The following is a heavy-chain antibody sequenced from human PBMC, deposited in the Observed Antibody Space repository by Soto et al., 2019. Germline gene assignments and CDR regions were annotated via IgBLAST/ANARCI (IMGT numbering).Heavy chain of an antibody. CDR1: GYTFTSYA. J-gene: IGHJ6*02. D-gene: IGHD2-2*01. CDR3: ASSSEPKVYYYYGMDV. CDR2: INAGNGNT. V-gene: IGHV1-3*01. Sequence: QVQLVQSGAEVKKPGASVKVSCKASGYTFTSYAMHWVRQAPGQRLEWMGWINAGNGNTKYSQKFQGRVTITRDTSASTAYMELSSLRSEDTAVYYCASSSEPKVYYYYGMDVWGQGTTVTVSS.